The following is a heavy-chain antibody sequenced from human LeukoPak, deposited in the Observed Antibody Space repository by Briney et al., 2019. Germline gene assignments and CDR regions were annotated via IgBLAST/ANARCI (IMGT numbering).Heavy chain of an antibody. Sequence: ASVKVSCKASGYTFTSYDINWVRQATGQGLEWMGWMNPNSGNTGYAQKFQGRVTMTRDTSISTAYMELSRLRSDDTAVYYCAARGYSYGSHDYWGQGTLVTVSS. D-gene: IGHD5-18*01. CDR3: AARGYSYGSHDY. J-gene: IGHJ4*02. V-gene: IGHV1-8*01. CDR2: MNPNSGNT. CDR1: GYTFTSYD.